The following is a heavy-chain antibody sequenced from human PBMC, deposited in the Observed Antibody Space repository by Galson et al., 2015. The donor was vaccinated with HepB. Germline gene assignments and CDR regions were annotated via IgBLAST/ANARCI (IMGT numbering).Heavy chain of an antibody. CDR2: IYSGGRT. V-gene: IGHV3-53*01. CDR1: GFTVSSDY. Sequence: SLRLSCAASGFTVSSDYMNWVRQAPGKGLEWVSIIYSGGRTDYADSVKGRFIISRDNSKNTVYLQMNSLRVEDTAVYYCARYCSGPSCYVAFDSWGQGTLVTVSS. CDR3: ARYCSGPSCYVAFDS. J-gene: IGHJ4*02. D-gene: IGHD2-2*01.